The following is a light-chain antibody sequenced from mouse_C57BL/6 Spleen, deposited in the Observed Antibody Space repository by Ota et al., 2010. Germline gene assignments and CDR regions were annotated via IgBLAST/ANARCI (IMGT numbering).Light chain of an antibody. CDR3: QQYSKLPYT. CDR2: YTS. V-gene: IGKV10-94*01. J-gene: IGKJ2*01. Sequence: DIQMTQSPSSLSASLGGKVTITCKASQDISNYLNXYQQKPDGTVKLLIYYTSSLHSGVPSRFSGSGSGTDYSLTISNLRNLRRYCHYYXQQYSKLPYTFGGG. CDR1: QDISNY.